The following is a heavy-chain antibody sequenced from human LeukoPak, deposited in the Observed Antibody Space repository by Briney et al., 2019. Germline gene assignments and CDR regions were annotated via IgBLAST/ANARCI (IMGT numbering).Heavy chain of an antibody. D-gene: IGHD2-21*01. CDR2: INPSAGST. V-gene: IGHV1-46*01. J-gene: IGHJ6*02. CDR3: ARDLFGYYYGMDV. Sequence: GASVKVSCKASGYSFTSYYIHWVRQAPGQGLEWMGIINPSAGSTSYAQKFQGRVTMTRDTSTSTVYMELSSLRSEDTAVYYCARDLFGYYYGMDVWGQGTMVTVSS. CDR1: GYSFTSYY.